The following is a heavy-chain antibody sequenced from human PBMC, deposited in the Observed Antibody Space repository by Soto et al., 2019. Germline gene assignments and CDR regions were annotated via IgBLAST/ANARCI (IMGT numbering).Heavy chain of an antibody. CDR2: TYYRSKWYN. Sequence: SQTLSLTCPISGDSVSSSSAAWNWIRQSPSRGLEWLGRTYYRSKWYNDYAVSVKSRITINPDTSKNQFSLQLNSVTPEDTAVYYCARDRIAVAGPGWFDPWGQGTLVTVSS. CDR3: ARDRIAVAGPGWFDP. CDR1: GDSVSSSSAA. D-gene: IGHD6-19*01. V-gene: IGHV6-1*01. J-gene: IGHJ5*02.